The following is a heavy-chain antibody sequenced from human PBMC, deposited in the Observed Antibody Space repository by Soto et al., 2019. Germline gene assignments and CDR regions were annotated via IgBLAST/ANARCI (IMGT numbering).Heavy chain of an antibody. CDR1: GGSISSSSYY. J-gene: IGHJ5*02. D-gene: IGHD2-15*01. V-gene: IGHV4-39*07. Sequence: PSETLSLTCTVSGGSISSSSYYWGWIRQPPGKGLEWIGSIYYSGSTNYNPSLKSRVTISVDKSKNQFSLKLSSVTAADTAVYYCARVLRIGGEFDPWGQGTLVTVSS. CDR3: ARVLRIGGEFDP. CDR2: IYYSGST.